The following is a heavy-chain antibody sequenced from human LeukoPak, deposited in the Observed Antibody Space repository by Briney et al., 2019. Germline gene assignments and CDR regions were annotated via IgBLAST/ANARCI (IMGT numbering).Heavy chain of an antibody. D-gene: IGHD6-19*01. V-gene: IGHV7-4-1*02. CDR2: INTNTGNP. J-gene: IGHJ6*03. Sequence: GASVKGSCKASGYTFTSYAMNWVREAPGQGLEWMGWINTNTGNPTYAQGFTGRFVFSLDTSVSTAYLQISSLKAEDTAVYYCARLGVNNSNGWYDYYYYYYMDVWGKGTTVTVSS. CDR3: ARLGVNNSNGWYDYYYYYYMDV. CDR1: GYTFTSYA.